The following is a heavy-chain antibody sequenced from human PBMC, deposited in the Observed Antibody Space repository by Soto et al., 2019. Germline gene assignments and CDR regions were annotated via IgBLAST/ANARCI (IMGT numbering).Heavy chain of an antibody. CDR2: ISSSGNT. Sequence: HSETLSLTCTVFDGSISNFYWSWIRQPPGKGLEWIGYISSSGNTNYNPSLKSRISISVDTSKNQFSLNLTSVTAADTAVYYCARAPMVLTRSYFDSWGQGTPVTVSS. CDR3: ARAPMVLTRSYFDS. V-gene: IGHV4-59*01. D-gene: IGHD3-22*01. J-gene: IGHJ4*02. CDR1: DGSISNFY.